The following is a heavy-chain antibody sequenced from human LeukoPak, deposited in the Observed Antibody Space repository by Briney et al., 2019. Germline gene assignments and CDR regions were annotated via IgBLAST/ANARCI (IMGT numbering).Heavy chain of an antibody. CDR3: ARVGVEGASCYDY. D-gene: IGHD2-2*01. CDR2: INPNSGGT. Sequence: ASVKVSCKASGYTFTSYYMHWVRQAPGQGLEWMGWINPNSGGTNYAQKFQGRVTMTRDTSISTAYMDLNRLRSDDTAVYYCARVGVEGASCYDYWGQGTLVTVSS. V-gene: IGHV1-2*02. J-gene: IGHJ4*02. CDR1: GYTFTSYY.